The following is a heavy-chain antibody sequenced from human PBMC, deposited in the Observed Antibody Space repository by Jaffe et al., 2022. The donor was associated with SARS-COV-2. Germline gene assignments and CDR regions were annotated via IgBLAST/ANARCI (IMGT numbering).Heavy chain of an antibody. CDR2: ISGSGFKT. Sequence: EVQLVEAGGGLVHPGGSLRLSCAASGLTFSSYAMSWVRQAPGKGLEWVSAISGSGFKTNYADSVKGRFTISRDNSRNTVFLQMNSLRADDTAVYYCAKVFEWFGDPDTLLGAFDVWGQGTMVTVSS. CDR1: GLTFSSYA. D-gene: IGHD3-10*01. V-gene: IGHV3-23*04. CDR3: AKVFEWFGDPDTLLGAFDV. J-gene: IGHJ3*01.